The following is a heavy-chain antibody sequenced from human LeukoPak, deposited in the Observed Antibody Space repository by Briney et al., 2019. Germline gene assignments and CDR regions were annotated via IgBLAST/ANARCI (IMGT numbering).Heavy chain of an antibody. J-gene: IGHJ4*02. CDR1: GFTFSSYG. V-gene: IGHV3-30*02. CDR2: IRYDGSNK. D-gene: IGHD1-1*01. CDR3: AKEYNWNDLSLVY. Sequence: GGSLRLSCAASGFTFSSYGMHWVRQAPGKGLEWVAFIRYDGSNKYYADSVKGRFTISRDNSKNTLYLQMNSLRAEDTAVYYCAKEYNWNDLSLVYWSQGTLVTVSS.